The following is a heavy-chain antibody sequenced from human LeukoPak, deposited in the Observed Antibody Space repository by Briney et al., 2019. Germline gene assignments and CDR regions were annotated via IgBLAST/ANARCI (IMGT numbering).Heavy chain of an antibody. D-gene: IGHD6-19*01. CDR1: GFTFSSYW. Sequence: GGSLRLSCAASGFTFSSYWMNWVRQAPGKGLEWVSGISGSGGRTYYADSVKGRFTISRDNSKNTLHLQMNSLRAEDTAVYYCAKEDSSGWNYYFDYWGQGTLVSVSS. CDR3: AKEDSSGWNYYFDY. CDR2: ISGSGGRT. V-gene: IGHV3-23*01. J-gene: IGHJ4*02.